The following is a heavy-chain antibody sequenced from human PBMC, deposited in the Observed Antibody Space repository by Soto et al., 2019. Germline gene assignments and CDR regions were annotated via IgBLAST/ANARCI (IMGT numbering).Heavy chain of an antibody. J-gene: IGHJ6*02. V-gene: IGHV3-30*18. CDR3: AKGIYQLQVYCGMDV. D-gene: IGHD2-2*01. Sequence: QVQLVESGGGVVQPGRSLRLSCAASGFTFSSYGMHWVRQAPGKGLEWVAVISYDGSNKYYADSVKGRFTISRDNSKNTLYLQMNSLRAADTAVYYCAKGIYQLQVYCGMDVWGQGTTVTVSS. CDR2: ISYDGSNK. CDR1: GFTFSSYG.